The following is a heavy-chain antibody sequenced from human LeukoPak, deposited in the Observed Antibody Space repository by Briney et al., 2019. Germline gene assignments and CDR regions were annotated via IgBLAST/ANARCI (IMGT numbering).Heavy chain of an antibody. Sequence: GGPLRLSCAASGFTFSRYAMSWVRQAPGKGLEWVSVTSGSGGSTYYADSVKGRFTISRDNSKNTLYLQMNSLRAEDTAVYYCAKDFPYGMDVWGQGTTVTVSS. CDR3: AKDFPYGMDV. V-gene: IGHV3-23*01. CDR2: TSGSGGST. J-gene: IGHJ6*02. CDR1: GFTFSRYA.